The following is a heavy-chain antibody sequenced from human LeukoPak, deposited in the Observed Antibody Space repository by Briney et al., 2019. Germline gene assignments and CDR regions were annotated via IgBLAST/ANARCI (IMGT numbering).Heavy chain of an antibody. CDR2: ISGSSFST. CDR1: GFTFSSYA. J-gene: IGHJ5*02. Sequence: GGSLRLSCAASGFTFSSYAMSWVRQAPGKGLEWVSTISGSSFSTYYADSVKGRFTISRDNSKNTLYLQVNSLRAEDTAVYYCAKDFSGSYYGWFDPWGQGTLVTVSS. V-gene: IGHV3-23*01. D-gene: IGHD1-26*01. CDR3: AKDFSGSYYGWFDP.